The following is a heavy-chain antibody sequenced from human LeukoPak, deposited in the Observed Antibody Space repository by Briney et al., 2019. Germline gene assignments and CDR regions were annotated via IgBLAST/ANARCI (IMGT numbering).Heavy chain of an antibody. CDR2: IYPGDSDT. J-gene: IGHJ4*02. D-gene: IGHD3-22*01. Sequence: HGESLKISCKGSGYIFTSYWIGWVRQMPGKGLEWMGIIYPGDSDTRYSPPFQGQVTISADKSISTAYLQWSSLKASDTAMYYCATTDYYDSSGYSLGYWGQGTLVTVSS. V-gene: IGHV5-51*01. CDR3: ATTDYYDSSGYSLGY. CDR1: GYIFTSYW.